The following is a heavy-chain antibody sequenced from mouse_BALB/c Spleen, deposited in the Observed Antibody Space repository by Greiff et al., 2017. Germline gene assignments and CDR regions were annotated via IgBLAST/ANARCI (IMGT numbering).Heavy chain of an antibody. D-gene: IGHD2-3*01. CDR1: GFNIKDTY. CDR3: ARDDGYYVPFAY. V-gene: IGHV14-3*02. J-gene: IGHJ3*01. CDR2: IDPANGNT. Sequence: VQLKQSGAELVKPGASVKLSCTASGFNIKDTYMHWVKQRPEQGLEWIGRIDPANGNTKYDPKFQGKATITADTSSNTAYLQLSSLTSEDTAVYYCARDDGYYVPFAYWGQGTLVTVSA.